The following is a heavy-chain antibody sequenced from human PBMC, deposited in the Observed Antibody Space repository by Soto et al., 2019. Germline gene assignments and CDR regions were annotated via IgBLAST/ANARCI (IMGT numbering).Heavy chain of an antibody. CDR3: AGRGGNVGTINRSLLFDY. J-gene: IGHJ4*02. CDR2: IYYSGST. V-gene: IGHV4-31*03. D-gene: IGHD5-12*01. CDR1: GGSISRGGYY. Sequence: PSETLSLTCTVSGGSISRGGYYWSWIRQHPGKGLEWIGYIYYSGSTYYNPSLKSRVTISVDTSKNQFSLKLSSVTAADTAVYYCAGRGGNVGTINRSLLFDYWGQGTMVTVSS.